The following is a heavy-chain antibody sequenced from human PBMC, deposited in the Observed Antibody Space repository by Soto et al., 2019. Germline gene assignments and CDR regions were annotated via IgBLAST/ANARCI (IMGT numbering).Heavy chain of an antibody. CDR2: IYYTGTT. V-gene: IGHV4-39*01. J-gene: IGHJ3*01. CDR3: ARHEYVSSSYDLLDV. CDR1: GGSVTNINYF. Sequence: PSETLSLTCSVSGGSVTNINYFWAWIRQSPGKGLEWIANIYYTGTTFDNPSLRSRVSMTIDASKNRFSLNLSSVTASDTALYYCARHEYVSSSYDLLDVWGRGTMVTVSS. D-gene: IGHD3-22*01.